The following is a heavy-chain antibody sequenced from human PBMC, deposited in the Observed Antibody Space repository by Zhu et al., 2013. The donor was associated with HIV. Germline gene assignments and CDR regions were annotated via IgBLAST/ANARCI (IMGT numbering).Heavy chain of an antibody. CDR1: GQTFTGYY. CDR3: ASSYCSSTRATESCYTSYVY. J-gene: IGHJ4*02. Sequence: QVQLVQSGAEVKKPGASVKVSCKASGQTFTGYYMHWVRQAPGQGLEWIGWINTNSGGTSYAQKFQGRVTMTRDTSISTIYMELSSLTADDSAVYYCASSYCSSTRATESCYTSYVYWGQGTLVTVSS. CDR2: INTNSGGT. D-gene: IGHD2-2*01. V-gene: IGHV1-2*02.